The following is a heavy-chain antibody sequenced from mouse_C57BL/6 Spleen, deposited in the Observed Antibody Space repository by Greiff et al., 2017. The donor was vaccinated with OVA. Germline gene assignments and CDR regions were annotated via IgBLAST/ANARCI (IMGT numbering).Heavy chain of an antibody. J-gene: IGHJ3*01. V-gene: IGHV5-9-1*02. D-gene: IGHD2-4*01. CDR1: GFTFSSYA. CDR3: TRDQGYYDYDEAAFAY. Sequence: DVKLVESGEGLVKPGGSLKLSCAASGFTFSSYAMSWVRQTPEKRLEWVAFISSGGDYIYYADTVKGRFTISRDNARNTLYLQMSSLKSEDTAMYYCTRDQGYYDYDEAAFAYWGQGTLVTVSA. CDR2: ISSGGDYI.